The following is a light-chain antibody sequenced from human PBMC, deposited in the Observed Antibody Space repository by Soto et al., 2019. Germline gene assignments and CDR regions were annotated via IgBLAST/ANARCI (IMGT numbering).Light chain of an antibody. Sequence: EKVMTQSPATLSVSPGGRATLSCRASQSVSSNLAWYQQKPGQAPRLLIYGASTRATGIPARFSGSGSGTEFTLTISSLQSEDFAVYYCQQYNNWPLTFGGGTKVEIK. CDR2: GAS. CDR3: QQYNNWPLT. V-gene: IGKV3-15*01. J-gene: IGKJ4*01. CDR1: QSVSSN.